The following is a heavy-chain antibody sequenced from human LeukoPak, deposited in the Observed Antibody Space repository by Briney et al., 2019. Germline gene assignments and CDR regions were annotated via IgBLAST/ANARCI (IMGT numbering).Heavy chain of an antibody. Sequence: SETLSLTCVVSGGSLTDYHWNWIRQSPGKGLEWIGEISHSGSTTYNPSLKSRLTMSVDTSKNQFSLKLRSVTVADTAVYYCARGLIRHFLLDSRRDSFDVWGQGSAITVSS. CDR1: GGSLTDYH. D-gene: IGHD3/OR15-3a*01. CDR3: ARGLIRHFLLDSRRDSFDV. J-gene: IGHJ3*01. V-gene: IGHV4-34*01. CDR2: ISHSGST.